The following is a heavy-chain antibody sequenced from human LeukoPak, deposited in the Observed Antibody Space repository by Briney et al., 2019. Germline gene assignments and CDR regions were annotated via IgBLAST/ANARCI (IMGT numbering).Heavy chain of an antibody. D-gene: IGHD1-14*01. J-gene: IGHJ4*02. V-gene: IGHV3-30*18. CDR2: ISYDGSNK. CDR1: GFTFSSYG. Sequence: GGSLRLSCAASGFTFSSYGMHWVRQAPGKGLEWVAVISYDGSNKYYADSVKGRFTISRDNSKNTLYLQMNSLRAEDTAVYYCAKDQSEYNRVGAASPFDYWGQGTLVTVSS. CDR3: AKDQSEYNRVGAASPFDY.